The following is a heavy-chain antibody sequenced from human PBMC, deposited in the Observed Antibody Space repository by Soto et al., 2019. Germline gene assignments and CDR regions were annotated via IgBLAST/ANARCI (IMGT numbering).Heavy chain of an antibody. CDR2: VKSKADGGSG. J-gene: IGHJ4*01. CDR1: GFPFNNAW. V-gene: IGHV3-15*07. Sequence: EVQLVESGGGLVKPGGSLRLSCAASGFPFNNAWINWVRQVPGKGLEWVGRVKSKADGGSGDYAAPVKSRFVVSRDDSKDIVYLQMNSLKIEDTGVYYCTTDSRTTLPEIRFDYWGHGTQVTVSS. D-gene: IGHD1-26*01. CDR3: TTDSRTTLPEIRFDY.